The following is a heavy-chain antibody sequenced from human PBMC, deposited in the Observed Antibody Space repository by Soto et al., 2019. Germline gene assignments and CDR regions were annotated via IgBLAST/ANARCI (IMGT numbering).Heavy chain of an antibody. CDR3: ARGFGSSSWEPHFEY. CDR2: INHSVST. Sequence: SYTLSLTCAVYGGSFSGYYWSWIRQPPGKGLEWIGEINHSVSTNYNPSLKSRVTISVDTSKNQFSLKLSSVTAADTAVYYCARGFGSSSWEPHFEYWGQGTLVTVSS. V-gene: IGHV4-34*01. J-gene: IGHJ4*02. CDR1: GGSFSGYY. D-gene: IGHD6-13*01.